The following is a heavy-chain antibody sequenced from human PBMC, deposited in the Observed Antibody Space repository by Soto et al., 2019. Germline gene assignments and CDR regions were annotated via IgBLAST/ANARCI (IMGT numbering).Heavy chain of an antibody. CDR2: IWHDGSSN. CDR1: GFSFSDFG. J-gene: IGHJ6*02. Sequence: QVQLVESGGGVVQPGRSLRLSCAASGFSFSDFGIHWVRQAPGKGLEWVAVIWHDGSSNYYADTVKGRFTISRDNSKNTVNLQMNSVRAEDTAVYYCAREERDYGLDVWGQGTTVTVSS. V-gene: IGHV3-33*01. CDR3: AREERDYGLDV.